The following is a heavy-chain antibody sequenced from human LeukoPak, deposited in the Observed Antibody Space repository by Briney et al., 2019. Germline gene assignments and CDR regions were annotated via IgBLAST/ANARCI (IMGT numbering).Heavy chain of an antibody. J-gene: IGHJ6*03. CDR1: GGSISSYY. D-gene: IGHD4-17*01. Sequence: SETLSLTCTVSGGSISSYYRSWIRQPPGKGLEWIGYIYYSGSTNYSPSLKSRVTISVDTSKNQFSLKLSSVTAADTAVYYCARVGLFGDYDYYYYMDVWGKGTTVTVSS. CDR3: ARVGLFGDYDYYYYMDV. V-gene: IGHV4-59*01. CDR2: IYYSGST.